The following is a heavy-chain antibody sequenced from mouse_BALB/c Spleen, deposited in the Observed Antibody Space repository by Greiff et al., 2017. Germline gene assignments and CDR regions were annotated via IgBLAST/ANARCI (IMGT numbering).Heavy chain of an antibody. V-gene: IGHV14-3*02. CDR2: IDPANGNT. CDR3: ARHICYNYDWDFAY. J-gene: IGHJ3*01. CDR1: GFNIKDTY. Sequence: EVQLQQSGAELVKPGASVKLSCTASGFNIKDTYMHWVKQRPEQGLEWIGRIDPANGNTKYDPKFQGKATITADTSSNTAYLQLSSLTSEDTAVYYCARHICYNYDWDFAYWGQGTLVTVSA. D-gene: IGHD2-4*01.